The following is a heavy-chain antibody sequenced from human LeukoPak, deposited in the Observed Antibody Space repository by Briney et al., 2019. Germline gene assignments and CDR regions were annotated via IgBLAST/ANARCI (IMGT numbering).Heavy chain of an antibody. J-gene: IGHJ4*02. V-gene: IGHV3-21*01. D-gene: IGHD3-22*01. CDR2: ISSYSTYI. CDR1: GFSFSDYS. Sequence: GGSLRLSCAASGFSFSDYSMNWVRQAPGKGLEWVSFISSYSTYIYYADSLKGRFTISRDNANNSLYLQMNSLRAEDTAVYYCARDSFAGYDSSGYSSYDYWGQGTLVTVSS. CDR3: ARDSFAGYDSSGYSSYDY.